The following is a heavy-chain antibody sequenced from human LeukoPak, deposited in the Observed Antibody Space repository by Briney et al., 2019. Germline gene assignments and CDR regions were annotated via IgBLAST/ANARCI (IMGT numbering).Heavy chain of an antibody. CDR3: ARASYYYDTSGLGAFDI. V-gene: IGHV3-11*01. Sequence: GSLRLSCAASGFTFSDYYMSWIRQAPGKGLEWVSYISSSGSTIYYADSVKGRFTISRDSAKNSLYLQMNSLRAEDTALYYCARASYYYDTSGLGAFDIWGQGTLVTVSS. D-gene: IGHD3-22*01. CDR1: GFTFSDYY. J-gene: IGHJ3*02. CDR2: ISSSGSTI.